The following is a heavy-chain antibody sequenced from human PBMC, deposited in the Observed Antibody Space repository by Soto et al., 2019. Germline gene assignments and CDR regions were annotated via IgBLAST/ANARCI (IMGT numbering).Heavy chain of an antibody. CDR3: ARPRDGYNVLYYFDY. CDR1: GGTFSNYA. J-gene: IGHJ4*02. D-gene: IGHD5-12*01. V-gene: IGHV1-69*06. CDR2: ITPIFGTA. Sequence: QVQLVQSGAEVKKPGSSVKVSCKASGGTFSNYAFTWVRQAPGQGLEWMGGITPIFGTANYAQKFQGRVTITADKSTSTAYMELSSLRSEDTAVYYCARPRDGYNVLYYFDYWGQGTLVTVSS.